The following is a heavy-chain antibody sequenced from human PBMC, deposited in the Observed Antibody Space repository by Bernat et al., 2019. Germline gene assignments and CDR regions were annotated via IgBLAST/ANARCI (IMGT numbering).Heavy chain of an antibody. CDR2: IKQDGSEK. V-gene: IGHV3-7*03. J-gene: IGHJ4*02. CDR3: ARDVDTAMEYYFDY. CDR1: GFTFSSYW. Sequence: EVQLVESGGGVVRPGGSLRLSCAASGFTFSSYWMSWVRQAPGKGLEWVANIKQDGSEKYYVDSVKGRFTISRDNAKNSLYLQMNSLRAEDTAVYYCARDVDTAMEYYFDYWGQGTLVTVSS. D-gene: IGHD5-18*01.